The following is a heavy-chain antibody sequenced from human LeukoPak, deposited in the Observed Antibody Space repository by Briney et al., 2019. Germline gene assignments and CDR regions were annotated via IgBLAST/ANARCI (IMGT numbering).Heavy chain of an antibody. V-gene: IGHV3-48*03. Sequence: GGSLRLSCVASGFILSTSEMNWVRQAPGKGLEWVSFIASDSTIYYADSVKGRFTISRDNAKNSLYLQMNSLRAEDTAVYYCARDPKLAIAAAGSVDYWGQGTLVTVSS. CDR3: ARDPKLAIAAAGSVDY. D-gene: IGHD6-13*01. CDR2: IASDSTI. CDR1: GFILSTSE. J-gene: IGHJ4*02.